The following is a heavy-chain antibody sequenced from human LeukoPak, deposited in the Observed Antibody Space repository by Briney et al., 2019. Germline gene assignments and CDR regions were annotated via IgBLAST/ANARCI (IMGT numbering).Heavy chain of an antibody. CDR3: ARDAPTYGDYEDAAFDI. CDR1: GFTFSSYS. Sequence: PGGSLRLSXAASGFTFSSYSMNWVRQAPGKGLEWVSYISSSSSTIYYADSVKGRFTISRDNAKNSLYLQMNSLRAEDTAVYYCARDAPTYGDYEDAAFDIWGQGTMVTVSS. D-gene: IGHD4-17*01. CDR2: ISSSSSTI. V-gene: IGHV3-48*01. J-gene: IGHJ3*02.